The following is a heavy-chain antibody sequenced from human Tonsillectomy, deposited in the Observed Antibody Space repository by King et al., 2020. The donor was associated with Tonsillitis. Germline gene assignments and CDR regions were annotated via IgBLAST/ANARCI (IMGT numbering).Heavy chain of an antibody. CDR3: ARVKKYSYDSSGYPLDTFDI. Sequence: VQLVESGGGLVKPGGSLRLSCAASEFIFSTYTMNWVRQAPGKGLEWVSSLGSSGGYIYYADSVKGRFTITRDNAENSLYLQMNSLRAEDTAEYYCARVKKYSYDSSGYPLDTFDIWGQGTMVTVSS. J-gene: IGHJ3*02. CDR1: EFIFSTYT. D-gene: IGHD3-22*01. CDR2: LGSSGGYI. V-gene: IGHV3-21*01.